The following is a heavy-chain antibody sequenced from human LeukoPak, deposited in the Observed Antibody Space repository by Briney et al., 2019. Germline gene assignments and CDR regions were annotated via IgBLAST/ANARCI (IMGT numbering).Heavy chain of an antibody. CDR2: ISGCGAST. D-gene: IGHD3-22*01. Sequence: GGSLRLSCAASGFTFSRYAMSWVGQAPGKGVEWVSAISGCGASTYYADSVKGRFTISSDNSKNTLYLQMNSLRAEDTAVYYCAKDYYDSSGYVPPDAFDIWGQGTMVTVSS. CDR3: AKDYYDSSGYVPPDAFDI. V-gene: IGHV3-23*01. J-gene: IGHJ3*02. CDR1: GFTFSRYA.